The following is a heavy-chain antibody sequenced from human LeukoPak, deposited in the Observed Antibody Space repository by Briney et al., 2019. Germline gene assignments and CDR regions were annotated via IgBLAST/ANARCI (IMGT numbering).Heavy chain of an antibody. CDR1: GFTFSNAW. V-gene: IGHV3-15*01. Sequence: GGSLRLSCAASGFTFSNAWMTWVRQAPGKGLEWVGRIKSKTDGGTTDYTAPAKGRFTISRDDSKNTLYLQMNSLPTEDTAVYYCSGSFLGNWGQGTLVTVFS. J-gene: IGHJ1*01. CDR2: IKSKTDGGTT. D-gene: IGHD1-26*01. CDR3: SGSFLGN.